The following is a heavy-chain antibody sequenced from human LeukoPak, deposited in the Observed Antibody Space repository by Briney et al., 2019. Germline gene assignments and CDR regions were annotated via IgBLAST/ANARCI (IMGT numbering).Heavy chain of an antibody. CDR1: GFSFSSYN. Sequence: GSLRLSCVASGFSFSSYNMNWVRQAPGKGLEWVSSISRSASNIYYADSVKGRFTISRDNAKNSFYLQMNSLRAEDTAVFYCARDPEGFGATYFDYWGQGPLVTVSS. D-gene: IGHD3-16*01. CDR3: ARDPEGFGATYFDY. CDR2: ISRSASNI. V-gene: IGHV3-21*01. J-gene: IGHJ4*02.